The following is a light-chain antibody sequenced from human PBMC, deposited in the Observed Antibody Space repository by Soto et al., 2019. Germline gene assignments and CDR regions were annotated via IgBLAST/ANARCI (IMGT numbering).Light chain of an antibody. V-gene: IGKV3-15*01. CDR3: QQYNNWPPLT. CDR2: AAS. Sequence: EIVMTQSPATLSVSPGERATLSYRASQSISSKIAWYQQKPGQAPRLLIYAASTRATGIPARFSGSGSGTEVTLTISSLQSEDFAVYYCQQYNNWPPLTFGGGTKVEIK. CDR1: QSISSK. J-gene: IGKJ4*01.